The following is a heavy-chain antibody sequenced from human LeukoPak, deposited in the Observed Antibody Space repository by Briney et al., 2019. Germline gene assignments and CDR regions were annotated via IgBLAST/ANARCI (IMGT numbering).Heavy chain of an antibody. V-gene: IGHV3-23*01. CDR3: AKGIYSSGWSYFDY. J-gene: IGHJ4*01. CDR1: GFTVSSNY. Sequence: QSGGSLRLSCAASGFTVSSNYMSWVRQAPGKGLEWVSTLSGSGITTYYADSVKGRFTISRDNSKNTLYLQMNSLRAEDTAVYYCAKGIYSSGWSYFDYWGHGTLVTVSS. CDR2: LSGSGITT. D-gene: IGHD6-19*01.